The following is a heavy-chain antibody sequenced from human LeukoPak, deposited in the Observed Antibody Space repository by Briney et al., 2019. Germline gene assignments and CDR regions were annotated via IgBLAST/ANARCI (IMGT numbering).Heavy chain of an antibody. D-gene: IGHD5/OR15-5a*01. CDR2: IYTSGST. Sequence: SETLSLTCTVSGGSISSYYWSWIRQPAGEGLEWIGRIYTSGSTNYNPSLKSRVTMSVDTSKNQFSLKLSSVTAADTAVYYCARVRTSTPAFDLWGRGTLVTVSS. V-gene: IGHV4-4*07. J-gene: IGHJ2*01. CDR3: ARVRTSTPAFDL. CDR1: GGSISSYY.